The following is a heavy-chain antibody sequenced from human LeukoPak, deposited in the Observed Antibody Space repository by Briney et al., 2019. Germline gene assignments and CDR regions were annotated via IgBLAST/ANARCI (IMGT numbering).Heavy chain of an antibody. CDR1: GFTFSSYA. CDR3: AKSTTHYYYGSGSWFDY. CDR2: ISGSGGST. D-gene: IGHD3-10*01. Sequence: PGGSLRLSCAASGFTFSSYAMSWVRQAPGKGLEWVSAISGSGGSTYYADSVKGRFTISRDNSKNTLYLQMNSLRAEDTAVYYCAKSTTHYYYGSGSWFDYWGQGTLVAVSS. V-gene: IGHV3-23*01. J-gene: IGHJ4*02.